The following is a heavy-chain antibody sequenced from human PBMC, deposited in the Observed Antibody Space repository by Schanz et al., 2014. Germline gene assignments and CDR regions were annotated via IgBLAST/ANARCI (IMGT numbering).Heavy chain of an antibody. V-gene: IGHV1-8*01. Sequence: QVQLVQSGAEVKKPGASVKVSCTASGFNFNNYDINWVRQATGQGLEWMGWMNPKTGNTDHAQKCQGRVTMATDTSTSTAYMALTDLRSDDTAVYYCARDRRFFDRDDLYYFDSWGQGTLXTVSS. CDR3: ARDRRFFDRDDLYYFDS. CDR1: GFNFNNYD. D-gene: IGHD3-3*01. CDR2: MNPKTGNT. J-gene: IGHJ4*02.